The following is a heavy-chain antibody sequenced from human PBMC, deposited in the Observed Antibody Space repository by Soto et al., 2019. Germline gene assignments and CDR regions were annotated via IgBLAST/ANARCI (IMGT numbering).Heavy chain of an antibody. D-gene: IGHD2-21*02. CDR1: GFTFSSYS. CDR3: ARAPNCGGDCYYSYYFDY. Sequence: GGFLSLCCAASGFTFSSYSMNWVRQAPGKGLEWVSSISSSSSYIYYADSVKGRFTISRDNAKNSLYLQMNSLRAEDTAVYYCARAPNCGGDCYYSYYFDYWGQGTLVTVSS. CDR2: ISSSSSYI. J-gene: IGHJ4*02. V-gene: IGHV3-21*01.